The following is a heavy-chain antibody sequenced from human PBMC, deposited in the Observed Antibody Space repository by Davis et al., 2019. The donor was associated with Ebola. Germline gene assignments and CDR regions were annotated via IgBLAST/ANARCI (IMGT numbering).Heavy chain of an antibody. D-gene: IGHD5-18*01. CDR1: AFTFSSYA. J-gene: IGHJ5*02. CDR3: AKTKYSNGYWFDP. Sequence: GGSLRLSCAASAFTFSSYAMTWVRQAPGKGLEWVLSISGSGGSTYYADSVKGRFTISRDNSKNTLYLQMNGLRDEDTALYYCAKTKYSNGYWFDPWGQGTLVTVSS. V-gene: IGHV3-23*01. CDR2: ISGSGGST.